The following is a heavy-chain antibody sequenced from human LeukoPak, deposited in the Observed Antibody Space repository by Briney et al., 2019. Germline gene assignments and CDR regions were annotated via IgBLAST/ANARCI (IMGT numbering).Heavy chain of an antibody. CDR1: GYTFTSYY. CDR2: INPSGGST. D-gene: IGHD3-3*01. V-gene: IGHV1-46*01. J-gene: IGHJ4*02. Sequence: GASVKVSCKASGYTFTSYYMHWVRQAPGQGLEWMGIINPSGGSTSYAQKFQGRVTMTRDTSTSTVYMELSSLRSEDTAVYYCARVLPGPYYDFWSGYYDYWGQGTLVTVSS. CDR3: ARVLPGPYYDFWSGYYDY.